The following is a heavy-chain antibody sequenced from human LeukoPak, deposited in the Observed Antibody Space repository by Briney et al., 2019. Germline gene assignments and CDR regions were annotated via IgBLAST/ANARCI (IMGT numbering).Heavy chain of an antibody. CDR1: GGSISSYY. CDR2: IYNSGST. V-gene: IGHV4-59*01. D-gene: IGHD2-2*01. Sequence: SETLSLTCTVSGGSISSYYWSWIRQPPGKGLEWIGYIYNSGSTNYNPSLKSRVTISVDTSKNQFSLKLSSVTAADTAVYYCARLVWWPAAMDGWYFDLWGRGTLVTVSS. J-gene: IGHJ2*01. CDR3: ARLVWWPAAMDGWYFDL.